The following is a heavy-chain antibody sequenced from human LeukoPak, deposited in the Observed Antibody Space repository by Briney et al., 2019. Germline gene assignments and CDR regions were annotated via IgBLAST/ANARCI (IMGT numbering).Heavy chain of an antibody. CDR3: ARIYSYGYRFDY. Sequence: AMHXXRQAPGKGXEGVAVLSYEGSNKYYADSVKGRFTISRDNSKNTLYLQMNSLRAEDTAVYYCARIYSYGYRFDYWGQGTLVTVSS. CDR1: A. D-gene: IGHD5-18*01. CDR2: LSYEGSNK. V-gene: IGHV3-30-3*01. J-gene: IGHJ4*02.